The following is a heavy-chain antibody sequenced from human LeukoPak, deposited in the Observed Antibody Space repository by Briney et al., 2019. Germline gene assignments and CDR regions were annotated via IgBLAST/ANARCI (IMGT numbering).Heavy chain of an antibody. CDR1: GGSFSTYY. Sequence: SETLSLTCTVSGGSFSTYYWSWIRQPAGKGLEWIGRIYTSGNTHYNPSLKSRVTMSVDTSQNQFSLNLRSVTAADTAVYYCARGDGIVGAPWSYYFDYWGQGTLVTVSS. V-gene: IGHV4-4*07. J-gene: IGHJ4*02. CDR3: ARGDGIVGAPWSYYFDY. D-gene: IGHD1-26*01. CDR2: IYTSGNT.